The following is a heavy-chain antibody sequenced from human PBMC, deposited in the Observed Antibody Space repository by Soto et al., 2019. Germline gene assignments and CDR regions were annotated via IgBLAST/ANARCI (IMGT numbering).Heavy chain of an antibody. CDR3: ARSGIVVTFGGVIVSDAFDI. J-gene: IGHJ3*02. Sequence: QVQLQESGPGLVKPSGTLSLTCAVSGGSISSSNWWSWVRQPPGKGLEWIGEIYHSGSTNYNPSLMSRVTISVDKSKNQFSLKLSSVTAADTAVYYCARSGIVVTFGGVIVSDAFDIWGQGTMVTVSS. D-gene: IGHD3-16*02. V-gene: IGHV4-4*02. CDR1: GGSISSSNW. CDR2: IYHSGST.